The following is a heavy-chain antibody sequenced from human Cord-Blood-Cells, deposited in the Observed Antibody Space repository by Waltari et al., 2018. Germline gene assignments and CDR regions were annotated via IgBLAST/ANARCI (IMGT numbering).Heavy chain of an antibody. CDR1: GFTFSSYW. CDR3: ARYCSSTSCYYYYYGMDV. J-gene: IGHJ6*02. CDR2: IKQDGSEK. Sequence: EVQLVESGGGLVQPGGSLRLSCAASGFTFSSYWMSWVRTAPGKGLEWVANIKQDGSEKYYVDSVKGRFTISRDNAKNSLYLQMNSLRAEDTAVYYCARYCSSTSCYYYYYGMDVWGQGTTVTVSS. D-gene: IGHD2-2*01. V-gene: IGHV3-7*01.